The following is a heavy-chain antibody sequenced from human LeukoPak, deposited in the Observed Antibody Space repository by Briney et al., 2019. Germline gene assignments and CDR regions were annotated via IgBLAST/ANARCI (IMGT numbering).Heavy chain of an antibody. CDR1: GFTFSDYY. CDR3: ASPPRGVVTTVYYFDY. J-gene: IGHJ4*02. Sequence: PGGSLRLSCAASGFTFSDYYMSWIRQAPGKGLEWVSYISSSGSSTFYADSVKGRSTISRDNGKNSLYLQMNSLRVEDTAVYYCASPPRGVVTTVYYFDYWGQGTLVTVSS. D-gene: IGHD4-17*01. V-gene: IGHV3-11*04. CDR2: ISSSGSST.